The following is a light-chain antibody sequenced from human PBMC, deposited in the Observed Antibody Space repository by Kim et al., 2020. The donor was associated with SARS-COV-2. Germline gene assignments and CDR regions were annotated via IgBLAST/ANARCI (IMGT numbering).Light chain of an antibody. Sequence: APGTTARITCGGSNSGTKVVHWYQQRPGQAPVLVINYDSDRPSGIPERVSGSNSGNTATLTISRVEPGDEADYYCQVWDDSTDHPVFGGGTQLTVL. CDR1: NSGTKV. V-gene: IGLV3-21*04. CDR3: QVWDDSTDHPV. CDR2: YDS. J-gene: IGLJ3*02.